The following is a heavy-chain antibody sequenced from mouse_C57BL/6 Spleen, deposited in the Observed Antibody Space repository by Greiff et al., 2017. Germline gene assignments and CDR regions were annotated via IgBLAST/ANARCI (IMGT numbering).Heavy chain of an antibody. V-gene: IGHV1-54*01. CDR1: GYAFTNYL. CDR3: ARRYDYDEHYYAMDY. D-gene: IGHD2-4*01. J-gene: IGHJ4*01. Sequence: QVQLKESGAELVRPGTSVKVSCKASGYAFTNYLIEWVKQRPGQGLEWIGVINPGSGGTNYNEKFKGKATLTADKSSSTAYMQLSSLTSEDSAVYFCARRYDYDEHYYAMDYWGQGTSVTVSS. CDR2: INPGSGGT.